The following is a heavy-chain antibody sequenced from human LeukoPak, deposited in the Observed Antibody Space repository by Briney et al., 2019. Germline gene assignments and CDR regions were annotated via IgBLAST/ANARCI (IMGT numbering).Heavy chain of an antibody. CDR1: GFTFSSYS. CDR3: ARGGVAAAVNWFDP. D-gene: IGHD6-13*01. CDR2: ISSSSTI. Sequence: SGGSLRLSRAASGFTFSSYSMNWVRQAPGKGLEWVSYISSSSTIYYADSVRGRFTISRDNAKNSLYLQMNSLRDEDTAVYYCARGGVAAAVNWFDPWGQGTLVTVSS. J-gene: IGHJ5*02. V-gene: IGHV3-48*02.